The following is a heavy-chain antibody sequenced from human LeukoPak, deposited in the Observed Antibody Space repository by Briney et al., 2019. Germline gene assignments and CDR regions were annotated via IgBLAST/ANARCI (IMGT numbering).Heavy chain of an antibody. D-gene: IGHD1-26*01. Sequence: HPGGSLRLSCAASGFTFSSYAMAWVRQAPGKGLEWVAAIRISGDPSYYVDSVKGRFTISRDNSKNTLYLQVNSLRAEDTAVYYCAKDRELTAWLYFDYWGQGTLVTVSS. CDR1: GFTFSSYA. CDR3: AKDRELTAWLYFDY. CDR2: IRISGDPS. J-gene: IGHJ4*02. V-gene: IGHV3-23*01.